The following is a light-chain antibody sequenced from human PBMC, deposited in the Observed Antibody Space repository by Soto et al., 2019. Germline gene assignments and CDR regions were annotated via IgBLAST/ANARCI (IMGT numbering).Light chain of an antibody. CDR3: QQSYSTFYT. CDR2: AAS. CDR1: QSISSS. V-gene: IGKV1-39*01. Sequence: DIPMTQSPSSLSASVGDRVTITCRASQSISSSLNWYQQKPGKAPKLLIYAASSLQSGVPSRFSGSGSGTEFTLTISSLQPEDFATYYCQQSYSTFYTFGRGTKLEIK. J-gene: IGKJ2*01.